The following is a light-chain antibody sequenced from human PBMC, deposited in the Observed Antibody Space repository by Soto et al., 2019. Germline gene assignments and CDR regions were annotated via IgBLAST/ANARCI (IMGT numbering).Light chain of an antibody. Sequence: IQMTQSPSSLSASVGDRVTITCRASQSISSYLNWYQQKPGKAPKLLIYAASSLQSWVPSRFSGSGSGTDFTLTISSLQPEDFAAYYCQQSYSNPPWTFGRGTKVEIK. CDR1: QSISSY. CDR2: AAS. J-gene: IGKJ1*01. CDR3: QQSYSNPPWT. V-gene: IGKV1-39*01.